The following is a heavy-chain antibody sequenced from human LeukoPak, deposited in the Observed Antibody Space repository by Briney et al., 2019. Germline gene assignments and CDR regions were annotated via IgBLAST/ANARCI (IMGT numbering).Heavy chain of an antibody. Sequence: GASVKVSCKASGGTFSSYAISWVRQAPGQGLEWMGRIIPILGIANYAQKFQGRVTITADKSTSTAYMELSSLRSDDTAVYYCARDSLFPWPLKEGSGRDWFDPWGQGTLVTVSS. CDR3: ARDSLFPWPLKEGSGRDWFDP. CDR2: IIPILGIA. D-gene: IGHD3-10*01. J-gene: IGHJ5*02. V-gene: IGHV1-69*04. CDR1: GGTFSSYA.